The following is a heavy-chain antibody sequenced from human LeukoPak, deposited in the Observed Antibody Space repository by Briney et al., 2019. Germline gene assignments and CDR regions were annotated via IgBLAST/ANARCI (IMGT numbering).Heavy chain of an antibody. CDR3: ARRGLRRTIDY. Sequence: SETLSLTCTVSGGSISSSSYYWGWIRQPPGKGLEWIGSIYYSGSTNYNPSLKSRVTISVDTSKNQFSLKLSSVTAADTAVYYCARRGLRRTIDYWGQGTLVTVSS. V-gene: IGHV4-39*07. J-gene: IGHJ4*02. D-gene: IGHD3-10*01. CDR1: GGSISSSSYY. CDR2: IYYSGST.